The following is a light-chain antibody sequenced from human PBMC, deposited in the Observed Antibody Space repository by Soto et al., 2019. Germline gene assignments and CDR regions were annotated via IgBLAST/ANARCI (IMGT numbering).Light chain of an antibody. Sequence: QSVLTQPASVSGSPGQSITVSCTGTSSDVGGYNYVSWYQQHPGKAPRLMIYDVTNRPSGVSNRFSGSKSGNTASLTISGLQAEDGADYYCSSCGGGSTFVFGTGTKAPS. CDR3: SSCGGGSTFV. J-gene: IGLJ1*01. CDR2: DVT. V-gene: IGLV2-14*01. CDR1: SSDVGGYNY.